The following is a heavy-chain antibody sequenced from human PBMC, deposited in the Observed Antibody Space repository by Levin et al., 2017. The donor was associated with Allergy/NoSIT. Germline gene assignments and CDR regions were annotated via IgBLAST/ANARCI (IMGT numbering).Heavy chain of an antibody. V-gene: IGHV3-15*05. D-gene: IGHD2-15*01. CDR2: IKRKIDGETT. J-gene: IGHJ4*02. CDR3: ATGDCSGGSCHFFDF. CDR1: GFPFSSVW. Sequence: LSLTCAASGFPFSSVWMTWVRQAPGKGLEWVGRIKRKIDGETTDYTAPVKGRFTISRDDSRNTLYLQMNSLKTEDTAVYYCATGDCSGGSCHFFDFWGQGTLVTVSS.